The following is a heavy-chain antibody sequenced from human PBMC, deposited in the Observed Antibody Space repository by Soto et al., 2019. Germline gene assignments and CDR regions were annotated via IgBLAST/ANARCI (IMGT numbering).Heavy chain of an antibody. V-gene: IGHV3-30*18. CDR2: ISYDGSNK. CDR1: GFTFSSYG. Sequence: PGGSLRLSCAASGFTFSSYGMHWVRQAPGKGLEWVAVISYDGSNKYYADSVKGRFTISRDNSKNTLYLQMNSLRAEDTAVYYCAKDSTGLVNFNWFDPWGQGTLVTVSS. CDR3: AKDSTGLVNFNWFDP. D-gene: IGHD2-8*02. J-gene: IGHJ5*02.